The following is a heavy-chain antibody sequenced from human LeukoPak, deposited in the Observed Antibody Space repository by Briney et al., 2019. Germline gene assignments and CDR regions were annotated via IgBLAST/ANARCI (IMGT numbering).Heavy chain of an antibody. CDR3: ASDAGSGWSPWGY. CDR1: GFTFSSYW. Sequence: GGSLRLSCAASGFTFSSYWMSWVRQAPGKGLEWVANINQDGGGIYYVDSVKGRFTISRDNTKKSLYLQMNSLRAEDTAVYYCASDAGSGWSPWGYWGQGTLVTVSS. V-gene: IGHV3-7*01. CDR2: INQDGGGI. D-gene: IGHD6-19*01. J-gene: IGHJ4*02.